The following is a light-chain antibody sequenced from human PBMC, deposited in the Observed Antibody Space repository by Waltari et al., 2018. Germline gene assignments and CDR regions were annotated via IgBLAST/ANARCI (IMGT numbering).Light chain of an antibody. V-gene: IGKV1-39*01. CDR1: ESIGNR. J-gene: IGKJ1*01. Sequence: DIQLTQSPSSLSASVGDRVSITCRARESIGNRLNWYQQRPGKAPKLLIYAASTFQSGVPSRFTGSGSGTDFTLTFSSLQPEDFATYYCQQSYTTPRTYKNPRTFGQGTQVEIK. CDR3: QQSYTTPRTYKNPRT. CDR2: AAS.